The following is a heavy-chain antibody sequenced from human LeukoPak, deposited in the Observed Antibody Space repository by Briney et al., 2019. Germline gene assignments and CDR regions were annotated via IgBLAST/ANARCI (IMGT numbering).Heavy chain of an antibody. V-gene: IGHV4-4*09. CDR3: ARALRFANDAFDI. D-gene: IGHD3-3*01. CDR2: IYHSGST. Sequence: SETLSLTCTVSGGSISPYYWSWIRQPPRKGLEWIGYIYHSGSTYYNPSLKSRVTISVDRSKNQFSLKLSSVTAADTAVYYCARALRFANDAFDIWGQGTMVTVSS. J-gene: IGHJ3*02. CDR1: GGSISPYY.